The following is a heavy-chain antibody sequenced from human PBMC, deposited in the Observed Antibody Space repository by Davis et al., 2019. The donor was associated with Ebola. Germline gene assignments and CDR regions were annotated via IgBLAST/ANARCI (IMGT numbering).Heavy chain of an antibody. V-gene: IGHV3-21*01. CDR1: GFTFNGYK. Sequence: PGGSLRLSCVVSGFTFNGYKMNWVRQAPGKGLEWVSSISSDHYYINYADSVKGRFTISRDNAKNSLYLQMNSLRDEDTAVYYCARERGGIRGDYVDYWGQGTMVTVSS. J-gene: IGHJ3*01. D-gene: IGHD4-17*01. CDR3: ARERGGIRGDYVDY. CDR2: ISSDHYYI.